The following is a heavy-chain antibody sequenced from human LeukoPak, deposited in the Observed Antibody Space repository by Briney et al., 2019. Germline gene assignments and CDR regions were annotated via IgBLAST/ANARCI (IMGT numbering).Heavy chain of an antibody. CDR1: DGSISSGGYY. D-gene: IGHD3-10*01. V-gene: IGHV4-61*08. CDR3: ARSYSSGSYYSPFDP. CDR2: IYYTGNT. J-gene: IGHJ5*02. Sequence: PSETLSLTCTVSDGSISSGGYYWSWIRQPPGKGLEWIGYIYYTGNTNYNPSLTSRVTISLDTSKSQFSLKLSSVTAADTAVYYCARSYSSGSYYSPFDPWGQGTLVTVSS.